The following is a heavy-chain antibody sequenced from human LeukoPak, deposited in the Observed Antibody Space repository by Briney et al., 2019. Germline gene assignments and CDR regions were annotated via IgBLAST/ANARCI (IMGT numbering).Heavy chain of an antibody. CDR3: ARVQLIVVVPAAMRRWFDP. Sequence: SGTLSLTCAVSGGSISSSNWWSWVRQPPGKGLEWIGEIYHSGSTNYNPSLKSRVTISVDKSKNQFSLKLSSVTAADTAVYYCARVQLIVVVPAAMRRWFDPRGQGTLVTASS. CDR1: GGSISSSNW. CDR2: IYHSGST. V-gene: IGHV4-4*02. J-gene: IGHJ5*02. D-gene: IGHD2-2*01.